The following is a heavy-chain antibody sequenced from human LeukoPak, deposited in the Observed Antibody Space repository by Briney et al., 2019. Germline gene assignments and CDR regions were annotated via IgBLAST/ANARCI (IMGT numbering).Heavy chain of an antibody. CDR2: ISGSGGST. J-gene: IGHJ6*03. CDR3: AKGRAIFGVADYYYMDV. Sequence: GGSLRLSCAASGFTFSSYAMNWVRQAPGKGLEWVSAISGSGGSTYYADSVKGRFTISRDNSKNTLYLQMNSLSAEDTAVYYCAKGRAIFGVADYYYMDVWGKGTTVTVSS. V-gene: IGHV3-23*01. D-gene: IGHD3-3*01. CDR1: GFTFSSYA.